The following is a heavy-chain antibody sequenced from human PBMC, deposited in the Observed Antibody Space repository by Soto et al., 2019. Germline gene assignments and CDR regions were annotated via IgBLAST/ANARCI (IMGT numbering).Heavy chain of an antibody. CDR2: ISAYNGNT. CDR3: ARDRDTAMVYDAFDI. J-gene: IGHJ3*02. Sequence: ASVKVSCKASGYTFTSYGISWVRQAPGQGLEWMGWISAYNGNTNYAQKLQGRVTITTDTSTSTAYMELRSLRSDDTAVYYCARDRDTAMVYDAFDIWGQGTMVTVSS. CDR1: GYTFTSYG. D-gene: IGHD5-18*01. V-gene: IGHV1-18*01.